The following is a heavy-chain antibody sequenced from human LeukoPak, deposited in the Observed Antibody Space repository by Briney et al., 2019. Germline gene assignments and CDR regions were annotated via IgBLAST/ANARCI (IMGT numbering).Heavy chain of an antibody. V-gene: IGHV1-46*01. CDR2: INPSGGST. D-gene: IGHD5-12*01. CDR1: GYTFTSYY. J-gene: IGHJ2*01. CDR3: ARTISDWYFDL. Sequence: ASVKVSCKASGYTFTSYYMHWVRQAPGQGLEWMGIINPSGGSTSHAQKFQGRVTMTRDTSTSTVYMELSSLRSEDTAVYYCARTISDWYFDLWGRGTLVTVSS.